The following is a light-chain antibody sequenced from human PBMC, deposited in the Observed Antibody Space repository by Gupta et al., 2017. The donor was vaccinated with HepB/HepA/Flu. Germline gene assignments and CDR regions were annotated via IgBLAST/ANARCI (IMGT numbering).Light chain of an antibody. CDR2: DDT. CDR3: HVWDRSSEHVV. J-gene: IGLJ2*01. V-gene: IGLV3-21*03. Sequence: SYVLTQPPSVSVTPGKTARIVCGGDSVGTKSVHWYQQKPGQAPVLVVYDDTARPSGIPERFSGSNSGNTATLIISRVEAGDEADYFCHVWDRSSEHVVFGGGTKLTVL. CDR1: SVGTKS.